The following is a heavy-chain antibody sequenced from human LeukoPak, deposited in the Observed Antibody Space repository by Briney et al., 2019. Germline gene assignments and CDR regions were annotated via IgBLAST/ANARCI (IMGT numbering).Heavy chain of an antibody. Sequence: ASVKVSCKASGYTFTSYGISWMRPAPGQGLEWMGWISAYNGNTNYAQKLQGRVTMTTDTSTSTAYMELRSLRSDDTAVYYCAIIVGATKVKDYWGQGTLVTVSS. J-gene: IGHJ4*02. V-gene: IGHV1-18*01. CDR2: ISAYNGNT. CDR1: GYTFTSYG. CDR3: AIIVGATKVKDY. D-gene: IGHD1-26*01.